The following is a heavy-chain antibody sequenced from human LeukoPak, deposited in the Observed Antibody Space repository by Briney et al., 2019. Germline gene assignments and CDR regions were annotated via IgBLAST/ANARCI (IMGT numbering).Heavy chain of an antibody. J-gene: IGHJ5*02. V-gene: IGHV4-30-4*08. CDR1: GGSISSGDYY. D-gene: IGHD4-11*01. CDR3: AREGAVTTSVDWFDP. CDR2: IYYSGST. Sequence: PSETLSLTCTVSGGSISSGDYYWSWIRQPPGKGLEWIGYIYYSGSTYYNPSLKSRVTISVDTSKNQFSLKLSSVTAADTAVYYCAREGAVTTSVDWFDPWGQGTLVTVSS.